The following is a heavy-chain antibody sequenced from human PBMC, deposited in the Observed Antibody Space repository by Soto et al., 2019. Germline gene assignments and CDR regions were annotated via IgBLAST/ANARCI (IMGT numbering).Heavy chain of an antibody. D-gene: IGHD6-25*01. V-gene: IGHV3-23*01. J-gene: IGHJ4*02. CDR3: AKFFDAAGGSGGWPWHFDS. CDR2: ISGSGETT. CDR1: GFIFSSYA. Sequence: EVQLLESGGSLAQPGGSLTLSCAASGFIFSSYAMSWVRQTPGKGLEWVSAISGSGETTYYADSVKGRFIIARDNSNNTVYLHMHSLRAEDAAIYYCAKFFDAAGGSGGWPWHFDSWGQGALVTVSS.